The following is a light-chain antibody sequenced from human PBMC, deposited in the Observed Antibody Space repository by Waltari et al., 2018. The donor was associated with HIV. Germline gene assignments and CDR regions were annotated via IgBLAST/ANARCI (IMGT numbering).Light chain of an antibody. CDR2: AAS. Sequence: DIQMTQSPSSLSASVGDRVTITCRASQAISNSLAWYQQKPGKVPQLLIYAASTLQSGVPSRFSGFGSGTNFTLAITSVRPGDVATYFCQNYNNVPRTFGQGP. CDR1: QAISNS. J-gene: IGKJ1*01. CDR3: QNYNNVPRT. V-gene: IGKV1-27*01.